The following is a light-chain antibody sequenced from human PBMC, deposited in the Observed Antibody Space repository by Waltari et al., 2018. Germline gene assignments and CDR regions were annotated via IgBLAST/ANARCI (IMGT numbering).Light chain of an antibody. CDR1: QSVNGA. V-gene: IGKV3-20*01. CDR3: QHYLRLPVT. CDR2: HAS. J-gene: IGKJ1*01. Sequence: EIVLTQSPGTVSLSPGEGAPLSCRASQSVNGALAWYQQKPGQAPRLLIYHASKRATGIPDRFSGSGSGTDFSLTISRLEPEDFAVYYCQHYLRLPVTFGQGTKVEI.